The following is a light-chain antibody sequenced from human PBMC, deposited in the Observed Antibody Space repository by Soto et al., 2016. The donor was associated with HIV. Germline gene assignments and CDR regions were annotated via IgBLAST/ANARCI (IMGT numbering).Light chain of an antibody. J-gene: IGKJ1*01. CDR2: DIS. CDR1: QGISKY. CDR3: QHYSSAPWT. V-gene: IGKV1-27*01. Sequence: DIQMTQSPPAMSASVGDRVTITCRASQGISKYLAWYQQKPGKVPKALIYDISTLQSGVPSRFSGSGSGTDFTLTISSLQPEDVATYYCQHYSSAPWTFGQGTKVQIK.